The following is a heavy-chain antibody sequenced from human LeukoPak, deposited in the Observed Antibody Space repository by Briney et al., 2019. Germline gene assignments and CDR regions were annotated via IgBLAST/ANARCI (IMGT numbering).Heavy chain of an antibody. CDR1: GGSISSGGYY. Sequence: MPSETLSLTCTVSGGSISSGGYYWSWIRQHPGKGLEWIGYIYYSGSTYYNPSLKSRVTISVDTSKNQFSLKLSSVTAADTAVYYCARQLQQPDAFDIWGQGTMVTVSS. CDR2: IYYSGST. J-gene: IGHJ3*02. CDR3: ARQLQQPDAFDI. V-gene: IGHV4-31*03. D-gene: IGHD6-13*01.